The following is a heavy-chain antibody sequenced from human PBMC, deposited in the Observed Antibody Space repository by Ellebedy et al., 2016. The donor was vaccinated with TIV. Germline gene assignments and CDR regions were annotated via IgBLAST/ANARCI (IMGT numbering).Heavy chain of an antibody. J-gene: IGHJ6*02. V-gene: IGHV3-48*04. Sequence: GESLKISXAASGFTFSSYSMNWVRQAPGKGLEWVSYISGSSTTIYQADSVKGRFTISRDNAKNSLYLQMNSLRAEGTAVYYCAREQWLSGYYYGMDVWGQGTTVTVSS. CDR1: GFTFSSYS. CDR2: ISGSSTTI. D-gene: IGHD6-19*01. CDR3: AREQWLSGYYYGMDV.